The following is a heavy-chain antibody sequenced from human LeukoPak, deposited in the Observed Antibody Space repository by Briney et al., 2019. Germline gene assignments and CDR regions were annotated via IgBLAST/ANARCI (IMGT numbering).Heavy chain of an antibody. Sequence: PGGSLKLSCAASGFTVSSNYMSWVRQAPGKGLEWVSVIYSGGSTYYADSVKGRFTISRDNSKNTLYLQMNSLRAEDTAVYYCASPGYSSSWYLRLDYWGQGTLVTVSS. CDR3: ASPGYSSSWYLRLDY. CDR1: GFTVSSNY. V-gene: IGHV3-53*01. J-gene: IGHJ4*02. D-gene: IGHD6-13*01. CDR2: IYSGGST.